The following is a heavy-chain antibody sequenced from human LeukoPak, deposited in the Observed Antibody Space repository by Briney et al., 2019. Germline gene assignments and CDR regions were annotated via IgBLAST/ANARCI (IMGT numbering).Heavy chain of an antibody. CDR3: ASTYIVVVPAAPYY. V-gene: IGHV4-39*01. J-gene: IGHJ4*02. Sequence: PSQTLSLTCTVSGGSISSSSYYWGWIRQPPGKGLEWIGSIYYSGSTYYNPSLKSRVTISVDTSKNQFSLKLSSVTAADTAVYYCASTYIVVVPAAPYYWGQGTLVTVSS. D-gene: IGHD2-2*01. CDR1: GGSISSSSYY. CDR2: IYYSGST.